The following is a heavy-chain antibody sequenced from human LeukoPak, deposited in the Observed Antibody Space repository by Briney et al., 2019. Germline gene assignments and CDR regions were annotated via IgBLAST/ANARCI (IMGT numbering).Heavy chain of an antibody. CDR1: GVSINSYF. V-gene: IGHV4-59*01. CDR2: IHYSGSS. CDR3: ARVITSGYSYYYYYMDF. D-gene: IGHD3-22*01. J-gene: IGHJ6*03. Sequence: PSETLSLTCSVSGVSINSYFWSWIRQPPGKGLEWIGYIHYSGSSNYNSSLKSRVTIAVDTSKHQFSLRLTSVTAADTAVYYCARVITSGYSYYYYYMDFWGRGTTVTVSS.